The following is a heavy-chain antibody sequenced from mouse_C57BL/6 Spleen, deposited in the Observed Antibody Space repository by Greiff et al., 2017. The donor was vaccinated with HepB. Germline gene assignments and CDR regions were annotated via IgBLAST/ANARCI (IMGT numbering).Heavy chain of an antibody. D-gene: IGHD2-3*01. CDR2: INPNNGGT. CDR3: ARPLYDGYYWFAY. CDR1: GYTFTDYN. V-gene: IGHV1-22*01. J-gene: IGHJ3*01. Sequence: EVQLRQSGPELVKPGASVKMSCKASGYTFTDYNMHWVKQSHGKSLEWIGYINPNNGGTSYNQKFKGKATLTVNKSSSTAYMELRSLTSEDSAVYYCARPLYDGYYWFAYWGQGTLVTVSA.